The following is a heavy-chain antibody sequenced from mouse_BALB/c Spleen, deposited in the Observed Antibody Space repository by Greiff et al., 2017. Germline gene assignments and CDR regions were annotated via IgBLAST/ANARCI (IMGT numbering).Heavy chain of an antibody. CDR3: AIDRDGNYGLYY. CDR1: GYSITSGYY. CDR2: ISYDGSN. D-gene: IGHD2-1*01. V-gene: IGHV3-6*02. Sequence: DVQLQQSGPGLVKPSQSLSLTCSVTGYSITSGYYWNWIRQFPGNKLEWMGYISYDGSNNYNPSLKNRISITRDTSKNQFFLKLNSVTTEATATYYCAIDRDGNYGLYYWGQGTTLTVSS. J-gene: IGHJ2*01.